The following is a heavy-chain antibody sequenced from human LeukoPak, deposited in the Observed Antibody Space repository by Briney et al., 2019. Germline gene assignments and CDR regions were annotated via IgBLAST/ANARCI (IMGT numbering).Heavy chain of an antibody. CDR3: ARAPPYGDYLDY. D-gene: IGHD4-17*01. J-gene: IGHJ4*02. CDR2: INPNSGGT. V-gene: IGHV1-2*02. Sequence: ASVKVSCKASGYTFTGYYMHWVRQAPGQGLEWMGWINPNSGGTNYAQKFQGRVTMTRDTSISTAYMELSRLRSDDTAVYYCARAPPYGDYLDYWGQGTLVTVSS. CDR1: GYTFTGYY.